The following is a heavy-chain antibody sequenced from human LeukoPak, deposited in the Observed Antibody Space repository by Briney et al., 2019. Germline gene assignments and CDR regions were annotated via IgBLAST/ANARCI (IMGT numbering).Heavy chain of an antibody. CDR3: ASFRGGRGVYSRGAYYFDY. CDR1: GGSISSGGYY. J-gene: IGHJ4*02. V-gene: IGHV4-31*03. CDR2: IYYSGST. Sequence: SETLSLTCTVSGGSISSGGYYWSWIRQHPGKGLEWIGYIYYSGSTYYNPSLKSRVTISVDTSKNRFSLKLSSVTAADTAVYYCASFRGGRGVYSRGAYYFDYWGQGTLVTVSS. D-gene: IGHD4-11*01.